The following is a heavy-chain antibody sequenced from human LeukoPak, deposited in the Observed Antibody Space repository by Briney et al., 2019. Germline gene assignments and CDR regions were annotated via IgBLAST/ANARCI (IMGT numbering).Heavy chain of an antibody. CDR3: ARGAEYSSSSVDY. V-gene: IGHV1-2*02. D-gene: IGHD6-6*01. Sequence: ASVKVSCKASGYTFTGYYMHWVRQAPGQGLEWMGWINPNSGGTNYAQKFQGRVTMTRDTAISTAYMELSRLRSDDTAVYYCARGAEYSSSSVDYWGQGTLVTVSS. J-gene: IGHJ4*02. CDR1: GYTFTGYY. CDR2: INPNSGGT.